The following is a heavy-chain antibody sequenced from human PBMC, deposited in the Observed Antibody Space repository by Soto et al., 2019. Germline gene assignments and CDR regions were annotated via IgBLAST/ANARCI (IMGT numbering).Heavy chain of an antibody. Sequence: GGSLRLSCAASGFTFSSYAMSWVRQAPGKGLEWVSAISGSGGSTYYADSVKGRFTISRDNSKNTLYLQMNSLRAEDTAVYYCAKDRFHCSSTSCYSEGGPHDYWGQGTLVTVSS. CDR1: GFTFSSYA. CDR3: AKDRFHCSSTSCYSEGGPHDY. D-gene: IGHD2-2*01. J-gene: IGHJ4*02. V-gene: IGHV3-23*01. CDR2: ISGSGGST.